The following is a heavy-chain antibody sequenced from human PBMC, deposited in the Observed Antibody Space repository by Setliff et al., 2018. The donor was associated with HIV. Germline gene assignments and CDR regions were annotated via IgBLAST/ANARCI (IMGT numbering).Heavy chain of an antibody. CDR2: CNHSGAS. Sequence: NPSETLSLTCAVYGGSFSGHYWTWVRQSPGRDLEWIGECNHSGASNYNPSLRSRVTISVNTYKNQFSLTLRSVTAADTAVYYCANMQWASNAWYSFDYWGQGALVTVSS. J-gene: IGHJ4*02. D-gene: IGHD6-19*01. V-gene: IGHV4-34*01. CDR1: GGSFSGHY. CDR3: ANMQWASNAWYSFDY.